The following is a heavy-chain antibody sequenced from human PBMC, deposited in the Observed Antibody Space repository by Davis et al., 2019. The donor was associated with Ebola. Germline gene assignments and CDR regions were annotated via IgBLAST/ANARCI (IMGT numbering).Heavy chain of an antibody. CDR1: GGTFSSYA. CDR3: ARGELITIFGVVGWFDP. V-gene: IGHV1-69*06. D-gene: IGHD3-3*01. Sequence: AASVKVSCKASGGTFSSYAISWVRQAPGQGLEWMGGIIPIFGTTNYAQKFQGRVTITADKSTSTAYMELSSLRSEDTAVYYCARGELITIFGVVGWFDPWGQGTLVTVSS. CDR2: IIPIFGTT. J-gene: IGHJ5*02.